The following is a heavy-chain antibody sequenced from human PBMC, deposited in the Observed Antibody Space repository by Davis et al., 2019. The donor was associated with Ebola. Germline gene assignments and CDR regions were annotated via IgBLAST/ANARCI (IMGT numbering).Heavy chain of an antibody. Sequence: ASVKVSCKASGYTFTSYGISWVRQASGQGLEWMGWISAYNGNTNYAQKLQGRVTMTTDTSTSTAYMELRSLRSDDTAVYYCARSVTMIVVVTHFDYWGQGTLVTVSS. CDR2: ISAYNGNT. D-gene: IGHD3-22*01. J-gene: IGHJ4*02. V-gene: IGHV1-18*01. CDR3: ARSVTMIVVVTHFDY. CDR1: GYTFTSYG.